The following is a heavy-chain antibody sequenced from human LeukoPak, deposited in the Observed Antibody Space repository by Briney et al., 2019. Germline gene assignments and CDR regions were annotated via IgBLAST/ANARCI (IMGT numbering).Heavy chain of an antibody. J-gene: IGHJ6*03. D-gene: IGHD6-13*01. CDR1: GGTFSSYV. Sequence: ASVKVSCKASGGTFSSYVISWVRQAPGQGLEWMGGIIPIFGTANYAQKFQGRVTITTDESTSTAYMELSSLRSEDTAVYYCASVSTGIAAAGTYYYYYMDVWGKGTTVTVSS. CDR3: ASVSTGIAAAGTYYYYYMDV. V-gene: IGHV1-69*05. CDR2: IIPIFGTA.